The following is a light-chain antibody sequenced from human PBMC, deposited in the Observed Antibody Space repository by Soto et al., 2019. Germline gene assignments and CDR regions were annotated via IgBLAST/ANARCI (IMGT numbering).Light chain of an antibody. Sequence: IVMTQSPLSLPVTPGEPASISCRSSXXLXXXXXXXXLXWYLPNPGNSPQLLIYLRSSRASGVPDSFSDSGSGTYFTLKXXXXGADDVGVYYCMQALQTPRTFGQGTKVEIK. J-gene: IGKJ1*01. CDR1: XXLXXXXXXXX. V-gene: IGKV2-28*01. CDR3: MQALQTPRT. CDR2: LRS.